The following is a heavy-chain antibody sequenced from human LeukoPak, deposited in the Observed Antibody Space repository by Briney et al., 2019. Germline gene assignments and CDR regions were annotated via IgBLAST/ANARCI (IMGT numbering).Heavy chain of an antibody. V-gene: IGHV3-21*01. CDR1: GFTFSNYA. D-gene: IGHD2-21*02. CDR2: ISSSSSYI. Sequence: PGGSLRLSCAASGFTFSNYAMSWVRQAPGKGLEWVSSISSSSSYIYYADSVKDRFTISRDNAKNSLYLQMNSLRAEDTAVYYCARDQHCGGDSPRDDYYGMDVWGQGTTVTVSS. J-gene: IGHJ6*02. CDR3: ARDQHCGGDSPRDDYYGMDV.